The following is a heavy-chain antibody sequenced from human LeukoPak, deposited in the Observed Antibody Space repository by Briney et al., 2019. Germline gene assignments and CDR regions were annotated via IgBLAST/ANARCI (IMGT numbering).Heavy chain of an antibody. D-gene: IGHD2-2*01. CDR2: ISGSGGST. CDR3: ANTYCSSTSCSYNWFDP. J-gene: IGHJ5*02. V-gene: IGHV3-23*01. CDR1: GFTFSSYA. Sequence: GGSLRLSCAASGFTFSSYAMSWVRQAPGKGLEWVSAISGSGGSTYYADSVKGRFTISRDNSKNTLYLRMNSLRAEDTAVYYCANTYCSSTSCSYNWFDPWGQGTLVTVSS.